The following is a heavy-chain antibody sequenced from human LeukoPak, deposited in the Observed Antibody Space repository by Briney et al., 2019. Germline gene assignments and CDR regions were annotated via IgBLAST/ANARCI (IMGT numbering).Heavy chain of an antibody. CDR1: GYTFISYG. J-gene: IGHJ3*02. CDR3: ATLRGRGAFDI. V-gene: IGHV1-18*01. Sequence: ASVKVPCKASGYTFISYGISWVRQAPGQGLEWMGWISPYNGNTNDAQKLQGRVTMTTDTSTSTAYMELRSLRSDGTAVYYCATLRGRGAFDIWGQETMVTVSS. D-gene: IGHD3-16*01. CDR2: ISPYNGNT.